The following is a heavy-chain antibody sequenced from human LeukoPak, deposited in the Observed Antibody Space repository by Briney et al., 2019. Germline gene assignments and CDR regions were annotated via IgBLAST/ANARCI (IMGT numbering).Heavy chain of an antibody. J-gene: IGHJ5*02. Sequence: GGSLRLSCVASGFTFSDYYMTWIRQAPGKGLEGVSYISSSGSDIYNADSVKGRFTISRDNAKNSLYLQMNSLRAEDTAVYYCARDPYGSGRKGSWGQGTLVTVSS. CDR2: ISSSGSDI. V-gene: IGHV3-11*04. CDR1: GFTFSDYY. D-gene: IGHD3-10*01. CDR3: ARDPYGSGRKGS.